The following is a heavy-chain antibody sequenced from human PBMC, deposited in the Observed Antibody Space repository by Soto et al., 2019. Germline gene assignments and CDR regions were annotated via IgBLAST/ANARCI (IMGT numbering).Heavy chain of an antibody. V-gene: IGHV3-30*18. D-gene: IGHD3-3*01. Sequence: PGGSLRLSCAASGFTFSSYGMHWVRQAPGKGLEWVAVISYDGSNKYYADSVKGRFTISRDNSKNTLYVQMNRLRAEDTAVYYCAKDLAETYDFWSGYPDYWGQGTLVTVSS. CDR1: GFTFSSYG. CDR3: AKDLAETYDFWSGYPDY. J-gene: IGHJ4*02. CDR2: ISYDGSNK.